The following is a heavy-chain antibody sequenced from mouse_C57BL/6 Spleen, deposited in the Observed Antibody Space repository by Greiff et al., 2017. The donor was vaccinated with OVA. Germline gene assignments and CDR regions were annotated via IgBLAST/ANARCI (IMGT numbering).Heavy chain of an antibody. Sequence: QVQLQQPGAELVKPGASVKLSCKASGYTFTSYWMQWVKQRPGQGLEWIGEIDPSDSYTNYTQKFKGKATLTVDTSSSTAYMQLSSLTSEDSAVYYCARGASSQAWFAYWGQGTLVTVSA. CDR3: ARGASSQAWFAY. V-gene: IGHV1-50*01. J-gene: IGHJ3*01. CDR1: GYTFTSYW. CDR2: IDPSDSYT. D-gene: IGHD1-1*01.